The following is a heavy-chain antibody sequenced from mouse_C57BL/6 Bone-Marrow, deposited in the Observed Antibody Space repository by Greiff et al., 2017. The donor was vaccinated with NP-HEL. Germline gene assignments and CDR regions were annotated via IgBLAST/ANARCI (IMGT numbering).Heavy chain of an antibody. Sequence: VQLQQSGPELVKPGASVKISCKASGYAFSSSWLNWVKQRPGKGLEWIGRIYPGDGDTNYNGNFKGKATLTADKSSSTAYMQLSSLTSEDSAVYFCSRAHYINHEACAMDYWGQGTSVTVSS. CDR2: IYPGDGDT. CDR1: GYAFSSSW. D-gene: IGHD2-5*01. CDR3: SRAHYINHEACAMDY. J-gene: IGHJ4*01. V-gene: IGHV1-82*01.